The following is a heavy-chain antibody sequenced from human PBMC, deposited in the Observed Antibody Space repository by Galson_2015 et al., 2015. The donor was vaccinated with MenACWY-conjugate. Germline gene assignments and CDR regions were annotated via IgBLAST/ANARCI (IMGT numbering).Heavy chain of an antibody. J-gene: IGHJ4*02. CDR2: INPNSGGT. Sequence: SVKVSCKASGYTFTGYYMHWVRQAPGQGLEWMGWINPNSGGTNYAQKIQGWVTMTRDTSISTAYMELSRLRSDDTAVYYCARDGSGDSSGYCDYWGQGTLVTVSS. CDR1: GYTFTGYY. CDR3: ARDGSGDSSGYCDY. D-gene: IGHD3-22*01. V-gene: IGHV1-2*04.